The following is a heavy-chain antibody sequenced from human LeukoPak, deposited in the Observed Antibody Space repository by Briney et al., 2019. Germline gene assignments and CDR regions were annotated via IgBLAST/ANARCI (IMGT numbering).Heavy chain of an antibody. D-gene: IGHD3-9*01. CDR2: ITGGGSGI. J-gene: IGHJ4*02. CDR3: AKWGDYDVLTGYYVSDY. V-gene: IGHV3-23*01. CDR1: GFTFSNYA. Sequence: GASLRLSCAASGFTFSNYAMSWVRQTPGKGLEWVSAITGGGSGIYYADSMKGRFTISRDNSKNTLYLQINSLRAEDTAVYYCAKWGDYDVLTGYYVSDYWGQGTLVTVSS.